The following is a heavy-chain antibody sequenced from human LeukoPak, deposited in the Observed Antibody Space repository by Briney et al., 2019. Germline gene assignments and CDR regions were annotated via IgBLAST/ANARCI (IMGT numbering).Heavy chain of an antibody. CDR3: ARGFDYRNAFDI. J-gene: IGHJ3*02. V-gene: IGHV4-39*01. CDR2: IYYSGST. Sequence: SETLSLTCTVSGGSISSSSYYWGWIRQPPGKGLEWIGSIYYSGSTYYNPSLKSRVTISVDTSKNQFSLKLSSVTAADTAVYYRARGFDYRNAFDIWGQGTMVTVSS. CDR1: GGSISSSSYY. D-gene: IGHD4-11*01.